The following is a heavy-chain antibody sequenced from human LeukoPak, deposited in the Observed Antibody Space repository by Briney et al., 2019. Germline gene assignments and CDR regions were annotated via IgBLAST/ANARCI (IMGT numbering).Heavy chain of an antibody. CDR1: GGSISSYY. CDR2: IYYSGST. V-gene: IGHV4-59*01. D-gene: IGHD6-13*01. J-gene: IGHJ4*02. CDR3: ARVLYSSSWAPFDY. Sequence: SETLSLTCSVSGGSISSYYWSWIRQPPGKGLEWIGYIYYSGSTNYNPSLKSRVTISVDTSKNQFSLKLSSVTAADTAVYYCARVLYSSSWAPFDYWGQGTLVTVSS.